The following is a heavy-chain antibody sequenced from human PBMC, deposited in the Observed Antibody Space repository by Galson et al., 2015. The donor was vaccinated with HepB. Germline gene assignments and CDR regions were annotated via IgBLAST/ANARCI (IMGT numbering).Heavy chain of an antibody. J-gene: IGHJ6*03. CDR1: GGSFNDYS. CDR2: ISPSGNT. V-gene: IGHV4-34*01. Sequence: ETLSLTCAVYGGSFNDYSWNWIRQSPLKGLEWLGEISPSGNTNYNPSLQSRLTISVGTSKNQFSLELRSVGAADTAVYYCARRARGKSLYQFARNQYYYYYIDVWGKGTTLTVS. CDR3: ARRARGKSLYQFARNQYYYYYIDV. D-gene: IGHD2/OR15-2a*01.